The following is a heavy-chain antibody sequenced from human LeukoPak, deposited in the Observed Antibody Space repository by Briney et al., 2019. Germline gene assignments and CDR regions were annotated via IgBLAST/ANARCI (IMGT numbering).Heavy chain of an antibody. CDR1: GFTVSSNY. CDR3: ASAPKGFYYYYYKDV. V-gene: IGHV3-53*01. Sequence: GGSLRLSCAASGFTVSSNYMSWVRQAPGKGLEWGSVIYSGGNTYYADSVEGRFTISRDNSKNTLYLQMNSLRAEDAAMYYCASAPKGFYYYYYKDVWGKGTTVTVSS. J-gene: IGHJ6*03. CDR2: IYSGGNT.